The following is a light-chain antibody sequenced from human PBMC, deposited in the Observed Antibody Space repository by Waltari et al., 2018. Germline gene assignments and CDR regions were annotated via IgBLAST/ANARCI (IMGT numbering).Light chain of an antibody. Sequence: HSRLXRNVNNYLDGYLQKPGQXPXLLIYLGXNRASGXXDRFSXXGSGXDFTLRXSRVEAEDVGVYYCMQSLQXLWTFGPGTKVEIK. CDR1: HSRLXRNVNNY. V-gene: IGKV2-28*01. CDR3: MQSLQXLWT. J-gene: IGKJ1*01. CDR2: LGX.